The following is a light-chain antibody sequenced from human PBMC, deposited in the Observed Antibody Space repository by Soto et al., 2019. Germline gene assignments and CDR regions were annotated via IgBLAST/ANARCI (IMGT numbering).Light chain of an antibody. V-gene: IGLV1-40*01. Sequence: QSVLTQPPSVSGAPGQRVTISCTGSSSNIGAGYDVHWYQQLPGTAPKLLIYGNSNRPSGVPDRFSGSKSGTSASLAITGLQAEDEAYYYWQAYDSSLRGAVFGGGTQLTVL. CDR1: SSNIGAGYD. J-gene: IGLJ7*01. CDR3: QAYDSSLRGAV. CDR2: GNS.